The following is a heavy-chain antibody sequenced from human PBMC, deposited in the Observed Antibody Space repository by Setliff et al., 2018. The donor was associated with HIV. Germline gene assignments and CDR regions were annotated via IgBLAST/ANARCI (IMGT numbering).Heavy chain of an antibody. D-gene: IGHD4-17*01. CDR1: GAPFSGFH. J-gene: IGHJ5*02. CDR2: IDHSGST. Sequence: PSETLSLTCAVYGAPFSGFHWGWIRQSPGKGLEWIGEIDHSGSTKYNPSLKSRVTLSVDTSKNQFSLKIDSVIAADTAVYFCARVGTTVTTRETYKWFDPWGQGTLVTSPQ. CDR3: ARVGTTVTTRETYKWFDP. V-gene: IGHV4-34*01.